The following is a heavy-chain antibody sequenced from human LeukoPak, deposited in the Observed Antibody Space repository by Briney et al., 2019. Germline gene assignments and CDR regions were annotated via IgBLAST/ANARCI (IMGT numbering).Heavy chain of an antibody. V-gene: IGHV3-53*01. CDR2: IYSGGST. CDR3: ARDPEAYYYDSSGS. D-gene: IGHD3-22*01. CDR1: GFTVSSNY. Sequence: GGSLRLSCAASGFTVSSNYMSWVRQAPGKGLEWVSVIYSGGSTYYADSVKGRFTISRDNSKNTLYLQMNSLRAEDTAVYYCARDPEAYYYDSSGSWGQGTLVTVSS. J-gene: IGHJ5*02.